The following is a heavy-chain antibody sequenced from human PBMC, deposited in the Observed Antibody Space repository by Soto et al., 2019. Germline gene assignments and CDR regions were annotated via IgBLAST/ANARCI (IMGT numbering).Heavy chain of an antibody. V-gene: IGHV4-4*07. Sequence: SETLSLTCTVSGASISGFYWSWIRKSAGKELEWIGRIYATGTTDYNPSLKSRVMMSVDTSKKQFSLKLRSVTAADTAVYYCVRDGTKTLRDWFDPWGQGISVTVSS. CDR3: VRDGTKTLRDWFDP. CDR2: IYATGTT. CDR1: GASISGFY. D-gene: IGHD1-1*01. J-gene: IGHJ5*02.